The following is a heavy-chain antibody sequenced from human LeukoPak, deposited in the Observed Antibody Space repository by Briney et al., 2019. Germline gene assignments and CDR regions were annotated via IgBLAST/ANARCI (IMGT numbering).Heavy chain of an antibody. CDR2: IWYDGSNK. CDR3: ARRLGELDY. CDR1: GFSLSSYG. V-gene: IGHV3-33*01. D-gene: IGHD3-16*01. J-gene: IGHJ4*02. Sequence: PGRSLRLSCSASGFSLSSYGMHWVRQAPGKGLEWVAVIWYDGSNKYYADSVKGRFTISRDNSKNTLYLQVNSLRAEDTAVYYCARRLGELDYWGQGTLVIVSS.